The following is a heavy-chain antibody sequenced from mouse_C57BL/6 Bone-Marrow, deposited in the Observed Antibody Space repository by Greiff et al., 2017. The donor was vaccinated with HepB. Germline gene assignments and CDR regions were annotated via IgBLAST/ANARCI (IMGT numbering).Heavy chain of an antibody. D-gene: IGHD2-4*01. Sequence: VKLQQPGAELVRPGSSVKLSCKASGYTFTSYWMDWVKQRPGQGLEWIGNIYPSDSETHYNQKFKDKATLTVDKSSSTAYMQLSSLTSEDSAVYYCAIMITTRFDYWGQGTTLTVSS. V-gene: IGHV1-61*01. CDR2: IYPSDSET. CDR3: AIMITTRFDY. J-gene: IGHJ2*01. CDR1: GYTFTSYW.